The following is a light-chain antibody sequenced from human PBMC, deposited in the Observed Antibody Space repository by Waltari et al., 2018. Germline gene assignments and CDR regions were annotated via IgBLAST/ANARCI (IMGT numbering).Light chain of an antibody. V-gene: IGKV1-5*03. J-gene: IGKJ1*01. CDR3: QQYKSYKT. Sequence: DIQMTQSPSTLSASVGDTVIISCLARQSITTSLAWYQHKPGKAPDVLIYGASNLESGVPSRFSGSGSGTEFTLTISSLQPDDFATYYCQQYKSYKTFGQGTRVEIK. CDR2: GAS. CDR1: QSITTS.